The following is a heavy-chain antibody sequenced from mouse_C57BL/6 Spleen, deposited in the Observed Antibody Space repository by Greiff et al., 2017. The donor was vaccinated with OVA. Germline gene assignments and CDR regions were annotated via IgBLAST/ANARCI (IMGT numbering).Heavy chain of an antibody. V-gene: IGHV7-3*01. CDR2: IRNKANGYTT. CDR1: GFTFTDYY. J-gene: IGHJ3*01. D-gene: IGHD1-1*01. Sequence: EVMLVESGGGLVQPGGSLGLSCAASGFTFTDYYMSWVRQPPGKALEWLGFIRNKANGYTTEYSASVKGRFTISRDNSQSILYLQMNALRAEDSATYYCARYGDYGSSYEFAYWGQGTLVTVSA. CDR3: ARYGDYGSSYEFAY.